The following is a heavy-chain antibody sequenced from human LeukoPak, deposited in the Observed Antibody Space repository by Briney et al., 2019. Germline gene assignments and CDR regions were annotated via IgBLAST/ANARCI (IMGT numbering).Heavy chain of an antibody. CDR1: GYTFTGYY. V-gene: IGHV1-2*02. CDR3: ARPSRRTSCYTE. D-gene: IGHD2-2*02. Sequence: ASVKVSCTASGYTFTGYYMHWVRQAPGQGLEWMGWINPNSGGTNYAQKFQGRVTMTRDTSISTAYMELSRLRSDDTAVYYCARPSRRTSCYTEWGQGTLVTVSS. J-gene: IGHJ4*02. CDR2: INPNSGGT.